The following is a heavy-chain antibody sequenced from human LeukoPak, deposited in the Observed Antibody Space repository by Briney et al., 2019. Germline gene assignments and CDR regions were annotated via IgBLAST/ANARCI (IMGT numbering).Heavy chain of an antibody. CDR3: ARLRARYSSGSPI. CDR2: INHSGST. Sequence: SETLSLTCAVYGGSFSSYYWSWIRQPPGKGLEWIGEINHSGSTNYNPSLKSRVTISVDTSKNQFSLKLSSVTAADTAVYYCARLRARYSSGSPIWGQGTMVTVSS. V-gene: IGHV4-34*01. D-gene: IGHD6-19*01. CDR1: GGSFSSYY. J-gene: IGHJ3*02.